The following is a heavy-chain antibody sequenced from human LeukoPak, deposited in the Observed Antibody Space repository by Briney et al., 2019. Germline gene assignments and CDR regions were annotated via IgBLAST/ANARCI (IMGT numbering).Heavy chain of an antibody. Sequence: GGSLRLSCAASGFTFSSYSMNWVRQAPGKGPEWVSSISSSSSYIYYADSVKGRFTISRDNAKNSLYLQMNSLRAEDTAVYYCAGTVYYYYYMDVWGKGTTVTVSS. J-gene: IGHJ6*03. CDR2: ISSSSSYI. CDR1: GFTFSSYS. CDR3: AGTVYYYYYMDV. V-gene: IGHV3-21*01.